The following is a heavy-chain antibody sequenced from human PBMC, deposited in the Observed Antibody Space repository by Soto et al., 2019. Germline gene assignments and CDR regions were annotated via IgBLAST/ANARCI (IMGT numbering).Heavy chain of an antibody. CDR1: GFTFSAHY. D-gene: IGHD1-26*01. J-gene: IGHJ4*02. Sequence: PGGSLRLSCAASGFTFSAHYMDWVRQAPGKGLEWVGRIKNKANSYTTEYAASVEGRFTISREDSQNSLYLQMNSLKTEDTAVYYWARVSLVGPSGGRYFDYWGQGSQVAVSS. CDR3: ARVSLVGPSGGRYFDY. V-gene: IGHV3-72*01. CDR2: IKNKANSYTT.